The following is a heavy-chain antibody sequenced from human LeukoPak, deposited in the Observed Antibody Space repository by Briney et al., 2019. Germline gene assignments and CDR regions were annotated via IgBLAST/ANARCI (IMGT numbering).Heavy chain of an antibody. CDR1: GFAFSSYS. V-gene: IGHV3-21*01. CDR3: ARFGGGWRDY. CDR2: ISSSSSYI. J-gene: IGHJ4*02. Sequence: GGSLRLSCAASGFAFSSYSMNWVRQAPGKGLEWVSSISSSSSYIYYADSVKGRFTISRDNAKNSLYLQMNSLRAEDTAVYYCARFGGGWRDYWGQGTLVTVSS. D-gene: IGHD6-19*01.